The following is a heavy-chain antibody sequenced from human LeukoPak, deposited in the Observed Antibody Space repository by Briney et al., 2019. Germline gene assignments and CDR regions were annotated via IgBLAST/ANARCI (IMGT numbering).Heavy chain of an antibody. V-gene: IGHV3-7*01. CDR3: ARGGGYSGYSGGI. J-gene: IGHJ3*02. CDR2: IKQDGSEK. CDR1: GLTFSSYW. D-gene: IGHD5-12*01. Sequence: GGSLRLSCAASGLTFSSYWMSWVRQAPGKGLEWVANIKQDGSEKYYVDSVKGRFTISRDNAKNSLYLQMNSLRAEDTAVYYCARGGGYSGYSGGIWGQGTMVTVSS.